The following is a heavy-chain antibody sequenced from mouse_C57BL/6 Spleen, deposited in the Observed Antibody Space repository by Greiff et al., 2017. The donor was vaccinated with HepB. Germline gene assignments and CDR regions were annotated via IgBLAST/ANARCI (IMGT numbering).Heavy chain of an antibody. V-gene: IGHV1-78*01. CDR1: GYTFTDHT. J-gene: IGHJ3*01. CDR3: ANYYGSSYVGFAY. Sequence: VQLQESDAELVKPGASVKISCKVSGYTFTDHTIHWMKRRPEQGLEWIGYIYPRDGSTKYNEKFKGKATLTADKSSSTAYMQLNSLTSEDSAVYFCANYYGSSYVGFAYWGQGTLVTVSA. CDR2: IYPRDGST. D-gene: IGHD1-1*01.